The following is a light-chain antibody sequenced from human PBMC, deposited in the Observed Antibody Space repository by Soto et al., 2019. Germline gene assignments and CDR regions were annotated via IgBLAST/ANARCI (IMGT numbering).Light chain of an antibody. CDR2: AAS. CDR3: QQYYSYSWT. CDR1: QGISSY. J-gene: IGKJ1*01. Sequence: AIRMTQSPSSLSSSTGYRVTIFCLASQGISSYLAWYQQKTGKAPKLLIYAASTLQSGVPSRFSGSGSGTDFTLTISCLQSEDFATYYCQQYYSYSWTFGQGTKVDIK. V-gene: IGKV1-8*01.